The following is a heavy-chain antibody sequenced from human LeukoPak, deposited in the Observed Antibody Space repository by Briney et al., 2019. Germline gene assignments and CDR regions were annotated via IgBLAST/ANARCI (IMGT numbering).Heavy chain of an antibody. CDR2: IKQDGSEK. CDR3: ARDPVQYCGGDCYYDY. D-gene: IGHD2-21*01. V-gene: IGHV3-7*01. Sequence: GSLRLSCAASGFTFSSYWMSWVRQAPGKGLEWVANIKQDGSEKYYVDSVKGRFTISRDNAKNSLYLQMNSLRAEDTAVYYCARDPVQYCGGDCYYDYWGQGTLVTVSS. J-gene: IGHJ4*02. CDR1: GFTFSSYW.